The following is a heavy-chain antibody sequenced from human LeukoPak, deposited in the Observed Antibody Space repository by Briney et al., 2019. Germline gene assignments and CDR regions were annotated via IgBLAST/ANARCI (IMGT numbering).Heavy chain of an antibody. CDR3: AKGASSSSSAANDY. D-gene: IGHD6-6*01. V-gene: IGHV3-30-3*01. J-gene: IGHJ4*02. CDR2: ISYDGSNK. Sequence: GRPLRLSCAASGFTFSSYAMHWVRQAPGKGLEWVAVISYDGSNKYYADSVKGRFTISRDNSKNTLYLQMNSLRAEDTAVYYCAKGASSSSSAANDYWGQGTLVTVSS. CDR1: GFTFSSYA.